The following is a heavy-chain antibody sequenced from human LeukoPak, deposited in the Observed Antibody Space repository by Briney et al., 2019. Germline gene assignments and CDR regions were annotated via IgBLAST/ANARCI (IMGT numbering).Heavy chain of an antibody. CDR3: ARDESRSWPGVYYYYYMDV. CDR2: ISSSSSYI. CDR1: GFTFSSYS. V-gene: IGHV3-21*01. D-gene: IGHD6-13*01. Sequence: GGSLRLSCAASGFTFSSYSMNWVRQAPGKGLEWVPSISSSSSYIYYADSVKGRFTISRDNAKNSLYLQMNSLRAEDTAVYYCARDESRSWPGVYYYYYMDVWGKGTTVTVSS. J-gene: IGHJ6*03.